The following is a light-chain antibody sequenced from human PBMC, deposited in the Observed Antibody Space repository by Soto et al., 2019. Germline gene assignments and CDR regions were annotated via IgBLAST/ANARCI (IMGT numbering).Light chain of an antibody. J-gene: IGKJ1*01. CDR2: AAS. V-gene: IGKV1-39*01. CDR1: QSISSY. CDR3: QQSYSSPRT. Sequence: DIQMTQSPSSLSAAVGDRVTITCRASQSISSYLNWYQQTPGKAPKLLIYAASSLQSGVPSRFTGSGSGTDFTLTISSLQAEDFATYYCQQSYSSPRTFGQGTKVEIK.